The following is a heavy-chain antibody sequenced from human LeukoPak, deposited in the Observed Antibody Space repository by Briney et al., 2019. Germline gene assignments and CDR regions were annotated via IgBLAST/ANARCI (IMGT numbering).Heavy chain of an antibody. CDR2: ISSDGSDK. Sequence: PGGSLTLSCAASGFTFSYYAMHWVRQAPAKGLEWVAFISSDGSDKYYSDSMKGRFTISRDNSKNTLYLQMTSLRGEDTAMYYCAREGTARDAFDIWGQGTMVTVSS. J-gene: IGHJ3*02. D-gene: IGHD2-21*02. CDR1: GFTFSYYA. V-gene: IGHV3-30-3*01. CDR3: AREGTARDAFDI.